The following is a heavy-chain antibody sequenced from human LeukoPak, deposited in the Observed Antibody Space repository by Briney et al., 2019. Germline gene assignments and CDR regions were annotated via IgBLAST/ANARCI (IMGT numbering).Heavy chain of an antibody. Sequence: PSETLSLTCAVYGRSFSGYYWSWIRQPPGKGLEWIGEINHSGSTNYNPSLKSRVTISVDTSKNQFSLKLSSVTAADTAVYYCARGNYYGSGSYYHNWFDPWGQGTLVTVSS. D-gene: IGHD3-10*01. V-gene: IGHV4-34*01. CDR2: INHSGST. CDR1: GRSFSGYY. J-gene: IGHJ5*02. CDR3: ARGNYYGSGSYYHNWFDP.